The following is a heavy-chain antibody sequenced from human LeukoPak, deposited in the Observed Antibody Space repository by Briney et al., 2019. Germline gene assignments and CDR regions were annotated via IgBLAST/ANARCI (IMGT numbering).Heavy chain of an antibody. CDR1: GFTFSDYY. D-gene: IGHD3-10*01. V-gene: IGHV3-11*06. Sequence: GGSLRLSCAASGFTFSDYYMSWVRQAPGKGLEWVSYISGSSGYINYADSVKGRFTISRDNAKNSLYLQLNSLRAEDTAVYYCARDSGVRGVIPPVDYWGQGTLVTVSS. J-gene: IGHJ4*02. CDR3: ARDSGVRGVIPPVDY. CDR2: ISGSSGYI.